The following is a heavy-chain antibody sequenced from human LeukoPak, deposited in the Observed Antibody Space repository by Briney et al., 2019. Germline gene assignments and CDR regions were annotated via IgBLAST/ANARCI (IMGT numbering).Heavy chain of an antibody. J-gene: IGHJ5*01. CDR3: GRVSGSRYYDSGGYSYDS. V-gene: IGHV4-59*01. CDR1: GGSISSYY. Sequence: PSETLSLTCTVSGGSISSYYWSWIRQPPGKGLEWIGYIYYSGSTNYNPSLKSRVTISVDTSKNQFSLKLSSVTAADTAVYYCGRVSGSRYYDSGGYSYDSWGQGTLVTVS. CDR2: IYYSGST. D-gene: IGHD3-22*01.